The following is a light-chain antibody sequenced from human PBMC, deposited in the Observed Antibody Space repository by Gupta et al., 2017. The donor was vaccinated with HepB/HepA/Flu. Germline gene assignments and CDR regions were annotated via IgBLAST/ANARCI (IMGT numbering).Light chain of an antibody. J-gene: IGKJ1*01. CDR3: HQYAYSPRT. Sequence: EIVLTQSPDTLSLSPGERATVSCGASQTVSGNSLAWYQHKPGQAPSLLIYDTSSRATGIPDRFGGNGSGTDFTLSISSLEPGDFAVYYCHQYAYSPRTFGQGTXVEI. CDR2: DTS. CDR1: QTVSGNS. V-gene: IGKV3-20*01.